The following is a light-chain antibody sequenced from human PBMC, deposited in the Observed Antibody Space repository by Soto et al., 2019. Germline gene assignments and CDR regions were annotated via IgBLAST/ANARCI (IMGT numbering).Light chain of an antibody. Sequence: EIVLTKSPGTLSLSPGERAIFSCRARQRVSNSSLAWYHQKPGHAPRLLLLAASRRASGIPDTFSGSGAGTDFPLTIIRREPEDFAVYYRMLFGRSPTFGPGTKVHIK. J-gene: IGKJ3*01. CDR2: AAS. V-gene: IGKV3-20*01. CDR3: MLFGRSPT. CDR1: QRVSNSS.